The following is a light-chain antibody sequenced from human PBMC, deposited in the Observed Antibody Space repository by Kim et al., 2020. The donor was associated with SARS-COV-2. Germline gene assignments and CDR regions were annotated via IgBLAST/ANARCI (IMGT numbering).Light chain of an antibody. CDR1: SNNVGNQG. Sequence: LTQPPSVSKGWRQTATLTCTGNSNNVGNQGAAWLQQHQGHPPKLLSYRNNNRPSGISERLSASRSGNTASLTITGLQPEDEADYYCSAWDSSLSAVVFSGGTQLTVL. CDR3: SAWDSSLSAVV. CDR2: RNN. V-gene: IGLV10-54*01. J-gene: IGLJ2*01.